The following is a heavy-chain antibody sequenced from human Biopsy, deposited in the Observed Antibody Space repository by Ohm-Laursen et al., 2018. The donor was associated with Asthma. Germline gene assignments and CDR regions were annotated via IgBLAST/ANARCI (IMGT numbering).Heavy chain of an antibody. CDR2: ISYDGSSI. J-gene: IGHJ6*02. D-gene: IGHD2-15*01. V-gene: IGHV3-30-3*01. CDR1: RFTYE. CDR3: ARVDGVVEPATRMGGMDV. Sequence: SLRLSCTASRFTYEMHWVRQAPGKGLEWVAVISYDGSSIYYADSVKGRFTISRDNSKNTLDLQMNSLSAEDSAVYYCARVDGVVEPATRMGGMDVWGQGTTVTVSS.